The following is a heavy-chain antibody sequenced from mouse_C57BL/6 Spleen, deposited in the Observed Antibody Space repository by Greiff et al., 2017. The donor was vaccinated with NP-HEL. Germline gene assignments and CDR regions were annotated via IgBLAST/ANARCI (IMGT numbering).Heavy chain of an antibody. Sequence: EVNVVEPEGGLVQPGSSMKLSCTASGFTFSDYYMAWVRQVPEKGLEWVANINYDGSSTYYLDSLKSRFIISRDNAKNILYLQMSSLKSEDTATYYCARALTGMYYFDYWGQGTTLTVSS. V-gene: IGHV5-16*01. CDR3: ARALTGMYYFDY. CDR1: GFTFSDYY. J-gene: IGHJ2*01. D-gene: IGHD4-1*01. CDR2: INYDGSST.